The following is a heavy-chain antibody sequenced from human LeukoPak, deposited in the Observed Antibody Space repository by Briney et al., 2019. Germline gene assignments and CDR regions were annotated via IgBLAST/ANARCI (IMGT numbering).Heavy chain of an antibody. V-gene: IGHV4-59*01. Sequence: PSETLSLTCTVSGGSISSYYWSWIRQPPGKGLEWIGYIYYSGSTNYNPSFKSRVTISVDTSKNQFSLKLSSVTAADTAVYYCARALQDSSSPYYYYYYMDVWGKGTTVTVSS. CDR3: ARALQDSSSPYYYYYYMDV. CDR2: IYYSGST. CDR1: GGSISSYY. J-gene: IGHJ6*03. D-gene: IGHD6-6*01.